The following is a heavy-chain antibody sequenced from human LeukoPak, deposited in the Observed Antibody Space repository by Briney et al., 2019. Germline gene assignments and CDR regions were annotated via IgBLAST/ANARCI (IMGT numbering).Heavy chain of an antibody. CDR1: GGSISSSSYY. J-gene: IGHJ4*02. D-gene: IGHD1-26*01. Sequence: SETLSLTCTVSGGSISSSSYYWGWIRQPPGKGLEWIGSIYYSGSTYYNPSLKSRVTISVDTSKNQFSLKLSSVTAADTAVYYCARLTGGATDGYYFDYWGQGTLVTVSS. CDR2: IYYSGST. CDR3: ARLTGGATDGYYFDY. V-gene: IGHV4-39*01.